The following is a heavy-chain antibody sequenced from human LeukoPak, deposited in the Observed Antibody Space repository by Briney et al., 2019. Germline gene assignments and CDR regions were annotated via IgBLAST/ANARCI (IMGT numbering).Heavy chain of an antibody. CDR3: ARLFYCSSTSCYVGAFDI. V-gene: IGHV3-48*04. D-gene: IGHD2-2*01. J-gene: IGHJ3*02. CDR2: INTDSRTI. CDR1: GFSFSDYS. Sequence: GGSLRLSCAASGFSFSDYSMNWVRQAPGKGLEWVSYINTDSRTIKYADSVKGRFTISRDNAKNSLYLQMNSLRAEDTAVYYCARLFYCSSTSCYVGAFDIWGQGTMVTVSS.